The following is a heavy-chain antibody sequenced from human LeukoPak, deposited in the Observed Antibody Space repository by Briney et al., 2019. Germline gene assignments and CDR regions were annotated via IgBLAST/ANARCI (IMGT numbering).Heavy chain of an antibody. CDR1: GGSISSGGYY. CDR3: ARDLVTIFGVAIFDY. V-gene: IGHV4-61*02. Sequence: SQTLSLTCTVSGGSISSGGYYWSWIRQPAGKGLEWIGRIYTSRSTNYNPSLKSRVTISVDTSKNQFSLKLSSVTAADTAVYYCARDLVTIFGVAIFDYWGQGTLVTVSS. D-gene: IGHD3-3*01. CDR2: IYTSRST. J-gene: IGHJ4*02.